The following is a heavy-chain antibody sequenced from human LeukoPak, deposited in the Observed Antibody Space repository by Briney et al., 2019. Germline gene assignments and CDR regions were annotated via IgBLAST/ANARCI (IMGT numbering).Heavy chain of an antibody. J-gene: IGHJ4*02. V-gene: IGHV3-66*01. CDR2: IYSGGST. D-gene: IGHD3-22*01. Sequence: GGSLRLSCVVSEFSVSNTYMTWVRQAPGKGLEWVSVIYSGGSTYYADSVRGRFTISRDNPKNTLYLQMNSLRAEDTAVYYCAREFDYYDSSGYYPHFDYWGQGTLVTVSS. CDR1: EFSVSNTY. CDR3: AREFDYYDSSGYYPHFDY.